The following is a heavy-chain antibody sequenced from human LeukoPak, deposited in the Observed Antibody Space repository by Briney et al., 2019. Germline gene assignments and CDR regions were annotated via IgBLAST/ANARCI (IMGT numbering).Heavy chain of an antibody. Sequence: PSETLSLTCTVSGGSISSSSYYWGWIHQPPGKGLEWIGSIYYSGSTYNNPSLKSRVTISVDTSKNQFSLKLSSVTAADTAVYYCARLASYYDFWSGPSYYYYYMDVWGKGTTVTVSS. J-gene: IGHJ6*03. V-gene: IGHV4-39*01. D-gene: IGHD3-3*01. CDR2: IYYSGST. CDR1: GGSISSSSYY. CDR3: ARLASYYDFWSGPSYYYYYMDV.